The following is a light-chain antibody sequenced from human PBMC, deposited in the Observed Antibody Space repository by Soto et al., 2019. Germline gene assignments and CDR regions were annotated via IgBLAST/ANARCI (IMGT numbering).Light chain of an antibody. V-gene: IGLV2-11*01. Sequence: QSVLTQPRSVSGSPGQSVTISCTGTSSDVGGYNYVSWYQQHPGKAPKLMIYDVSKRSSGVADRFSGSKSGNTASLTISGLHAEDESDYYCCSYAGSYTWVFGGGTKLTVL. CDR2: DVS. CDR3: CSYAGSYTWV. CDR1: SSDVGGYNY. J-gene: IGLJ3*02.